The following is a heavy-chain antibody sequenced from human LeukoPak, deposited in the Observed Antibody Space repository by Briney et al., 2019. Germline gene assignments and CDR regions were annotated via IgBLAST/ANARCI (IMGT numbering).Heavy chain of an antibody. Sequence: GGSLRLSCAASXFTFSSYGMSWVRQAPGRGLEWVSAISGSGGSTYYADSVKGRFTISRHNSKNTLYLQMNSLRAEDTAVYYCAKDYLGSSGPDYWGQGTLVTVSS. CDR2: ISGSGGST. CDR3: AKDYLGSSGPDY. CDR1: XFTFSSYG. V-gene: IGHV3-23*01. D-gene: IGHD6-13*01. J-gene: IGHJ4*02.